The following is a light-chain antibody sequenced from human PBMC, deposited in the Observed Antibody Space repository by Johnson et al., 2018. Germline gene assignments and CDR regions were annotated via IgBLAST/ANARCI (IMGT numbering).Light chain of an antibody. J-gene: IGLJ1*01. CDR2: ENN. CDR1: SSNIGNNY. CDR3: GTWDSRLSAGNV. V-gene: IGLV1-51*02. Sequence: QSVLTQPPSVSAAPGQKVTISCSGSSSNIGNNYVSWYQQLPGTAPKLLIYENNKRPSGIPDRFSGSKSGPSATLAITGLQTGDEADYYWGTWDSRLSAGNVFGTGTKVTVL.